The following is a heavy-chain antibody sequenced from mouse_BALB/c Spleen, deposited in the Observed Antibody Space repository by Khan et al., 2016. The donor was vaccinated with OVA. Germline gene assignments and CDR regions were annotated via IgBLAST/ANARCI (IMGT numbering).Heavy chain of an antibody. CDR1: GFSLSDYG. CDR3: AKGVWSYYYTLDY. Sequence: VQLKESGPGLVAPSQNLSITCTVSGFSLSDYGVSWIRQPPGKGLEWLGVIWGGGSTYYNSALKSRLSISKDNSKSQVFLKMSSLQSDDTAMFYCAKGVWSYYYTLDYWGHGTSVTVSS. CDR2: IWGGGST. J-gene: IGHJ4*01. V-gene: IGHV2-6-5*01.